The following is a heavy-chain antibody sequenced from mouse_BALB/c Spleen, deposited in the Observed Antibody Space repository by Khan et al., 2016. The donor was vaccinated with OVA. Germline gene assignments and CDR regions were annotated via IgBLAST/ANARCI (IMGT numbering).Heavy chain of an antibody. V-gene: IGHV1-77*01. CDR1: GYTFTDYN. Sequence: QVQLKQSGAELARPGTSVKLSCKASGYTFTDYNINWVKQRTGQGLEWIGEIYPGSGNTYYSEKFKGKATLTADKSYSTAYMQLSSLTSEDSAVYFCAREWGAWFTYWGQGTLVTVSA. J-gene: IGHJ3*01. CDR3: AREWGAWFTY. CDR2: IYPGSGNT.